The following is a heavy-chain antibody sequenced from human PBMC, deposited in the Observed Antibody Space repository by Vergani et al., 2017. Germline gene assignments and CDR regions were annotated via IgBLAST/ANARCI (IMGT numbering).Heavy chain of an antibody. CDR3: ARHRREGGGYDLVFDY. CDR2: IYYSGST. CDR1: GGSISSYY. J-gene: IGHJ4*02. D-gene: IGHD5-12*01. V-gene: IGHV4-59*08. Sequence: QVQLQESGPGLVKPSETLSLTCTVSGGSISSYYWSWIRQPPGKGLEWIGYIYYSGSTNYNPSPKSRVTISVDTSKNQFSLKLSSVTAGDTAVYYCARHRREGGGYDLVFDYWGQGTLVTVSS.